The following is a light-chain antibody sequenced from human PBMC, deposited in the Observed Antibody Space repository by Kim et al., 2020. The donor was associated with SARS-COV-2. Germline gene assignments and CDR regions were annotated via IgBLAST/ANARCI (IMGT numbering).Light chain of an antibody. CDR1: QTVTSNF. Sequence: SLSPGERATLSCRASQTVTSNFVAWYQQKPGQAPRLLNYGESSRATGIPDRCSGSGSGTDFILTISRLEDEDFAEYYCQQYGDWYSFGQGTKLEI. CDR3: QQYGDWYS. J-gene: IGKJ2*03. CDR2: GES. V-gene: IGKV3-20*01.